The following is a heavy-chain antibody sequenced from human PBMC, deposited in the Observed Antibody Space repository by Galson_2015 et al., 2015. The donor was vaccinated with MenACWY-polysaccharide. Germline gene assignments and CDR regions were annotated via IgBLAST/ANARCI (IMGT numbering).Heavy chain of an antibody. CDR2: ITDSGSST. V-gene: IGHV3-23*01. D-gene: IGHD1-26*01. CDR1: GFTFSSYV. CDR3: VKNGYTGSSYGYFDS. Sequence: SLRLSCAVSGFTFSSYVMSWVRQAPGRGLEWVSSITDSGSSTYYVDSVKGRFTISRDNSKNTLYLEMSSLRAEDTAVYYCVKNGYTGSSYGYFDSWGQGTLGTVSS. J-gene: IGHJ4*02.